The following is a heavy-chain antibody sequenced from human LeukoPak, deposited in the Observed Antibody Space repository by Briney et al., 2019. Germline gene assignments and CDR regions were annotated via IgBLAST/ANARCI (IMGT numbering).Heavy chain of an antibody. V-gene: IGHV3-30*03. CDR1: GFTFSSYG. Sequence: GGSLRLSCAASGFTFSSYGMHWVRQAPGKGLEWVAVISYDGSNKYYADSVKGRFTISRDNSKNTLYLQMNSLRAEDTAVYYCATPVRDYWGQGTPVTVSS. CDR2: ISYDGSNK. J-gene: IGHJ4*02. CDR3: ATPVRDY.